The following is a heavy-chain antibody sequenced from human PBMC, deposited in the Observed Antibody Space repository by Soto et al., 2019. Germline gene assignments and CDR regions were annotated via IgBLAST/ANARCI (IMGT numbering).Heavy chain of an antibody. CDR2: ISWNSGSI. D-gene: IGHD2-2*01. J-gene: IGHJ5*02. Sequence: EVQLVESGGGLVQPGRSLRLSCAASGFTFDDYAMHWVRQAPGKGLEWVSGISWNSGSIGYAASVKGRITSSRDNANNSLYLQMNSLRAEDTALYYCAKEGCSSTSCSRLPGYNWFDPWGQGTLVTVSS. CDR3: AKEGCSSTSCSRLPGYNWFDP. V-gene: IGHV3-9*01. CDR1: GFTFDDYA.